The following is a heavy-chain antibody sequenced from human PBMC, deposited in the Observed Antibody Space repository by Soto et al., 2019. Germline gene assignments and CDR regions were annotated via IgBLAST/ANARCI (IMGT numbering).Heavy chain of an antibody. CDR3: TTVFDY. CDR2: IDGVGTGT. J-gene: IGHJ4*02. CDR1: GFTFTNYW. Sequence: PGGSLRLSCAASGFTFTNYWMHWVRQVPGKGLVWVSRIDGVGTGTSYSDSVRVRFTISRDNAENTLYLQMNSLRAEDTAVYYCTTVFDYWGQGTPVTVSS. V-gene: IGHV3-74*01.